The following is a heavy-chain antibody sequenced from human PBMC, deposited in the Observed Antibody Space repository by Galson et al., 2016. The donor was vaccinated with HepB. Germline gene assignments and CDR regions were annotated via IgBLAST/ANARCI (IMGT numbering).Heavy chain of an antibody. D-gene: IGHD2-2*01. CDR1: GGSISSGRYY. V-gene: IGHV4-31*03. J-gene: IGHJ5*02. CDR3: VRGLPTPRVVPVAVMGWFDP. Sequence: TLSLTCTVSGGSISSGRYYWSWIRQHPGKGLEWIGYVYYTGTTYYKPSLKIRISISEDTSKNQFTLKLSSGTAADTAVYYCVRGLPTPRVVPVAVMGWFDPWGQGTLVTVSS. CDR2: VYYTGTT.